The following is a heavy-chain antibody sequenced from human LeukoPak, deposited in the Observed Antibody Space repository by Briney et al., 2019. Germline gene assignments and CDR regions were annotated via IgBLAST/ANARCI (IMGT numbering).Heavy chain of an antibody. CDR2: ISGSGGST. CDR1: GFTFSSYA. V-gene: IGHV3-23*01. CDR3: AKDGRPYYYDSSGYYSSY. D-gene: IGHD3-22*01. Sequence: PGGSLRLSCAASGFTFSSYAMSWVRQAPGKGLEWVSAISGSGGSTYYADSVKGRFTISRDNSKNTLYLQMNSPRAEDTAVYYCAKDGRPYYYDSSGYYSSYWGQGTLVTVSS. J-gene: IGHJ4*02.